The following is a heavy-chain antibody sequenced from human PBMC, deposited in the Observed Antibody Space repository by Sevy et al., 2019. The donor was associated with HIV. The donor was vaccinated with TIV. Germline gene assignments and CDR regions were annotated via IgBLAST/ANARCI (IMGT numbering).Heavy chain of an antibody. V-gene: IGHV4-39*01. D-gene: IGHD2-8*01. CDR3: AITQDGVGSAQGDSTSYPYAGDHYFDR. J-gene: IGHJ4*02. CDR2: IHLTLST. Sequence: SETLSLTCTVSGDSVSTSNKFWGWIRQPPGKGLEWIGSIHLTLSTFYNPSLKSRVIISEDTSKNQFSLRLSSVSAADTAVYYCAITQDGVGSAQGDSTSYPYAGDHYFDRWGRGTLVTVSS. CDR1: GDSVSTSNKF.